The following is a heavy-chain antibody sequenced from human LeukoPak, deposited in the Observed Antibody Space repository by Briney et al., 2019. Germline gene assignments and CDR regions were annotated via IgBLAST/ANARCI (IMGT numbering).Heavy chain of an antibody. D-gene: IGHD3-3*01. CDR3: ARVSLLLANAFDI. CDR1: GFTFSGYW. V-gene: IGHV3-74*01. CDR2: INSNGINT. Sequence: PGGSLRLSCAASGFTFSGYWMHWVRHAPGKGLVWVSRINSNGINTNYADSVKGRFTISRDNAKNTLYLQMNSLRAEDTAVYYCARVSLLLANAFDIWGQGTMVTVSS. J-gene: IGHJ3*02.